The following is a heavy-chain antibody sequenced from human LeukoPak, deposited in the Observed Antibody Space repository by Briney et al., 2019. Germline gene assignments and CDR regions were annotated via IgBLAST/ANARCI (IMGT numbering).Heavy chain of an antibody. Sequence: PGGSLRLSCAASGFTFSSYAMSWVRQAPGKGLEWVSAISGSGGSTYYADSVKGRFTISGDNSKNTLYLQMNSLRAEDTAVYYCAKDPGYSSSWYYYYGMDVWGQGTTVTVSS. CDR3: AKDPGYSSSWYYYYGMDV. J-gene: IGHJ6*02. D-gene: IGHD6-13*01. CDR1: GFTFSSYA. V-gene: IGHV3-23*01. CDR2: ISGSGGST.